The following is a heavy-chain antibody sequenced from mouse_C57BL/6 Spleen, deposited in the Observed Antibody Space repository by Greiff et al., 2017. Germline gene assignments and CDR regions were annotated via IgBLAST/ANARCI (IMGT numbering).Heavy chain of an antibody. Sequence: QVQLQQPGAELVRPGTSVKLSCKASGYTFTSYWMHWVKQRPGQGLEWIGVIDPSDSSTNYNQKFKGKATLPVDTSSSTSYVQLSSLTSEDSAVYYGAREDYGSSYGYWGQGTTLTVSS. V-gene: IGHV1-59*01. J-gene: IGHJ2*01. CDR1: GYTFTSYW. D-gene: IGHD1-1*01. CDR3: AREDYGSSYGY. CDR2: IDPSDSST.